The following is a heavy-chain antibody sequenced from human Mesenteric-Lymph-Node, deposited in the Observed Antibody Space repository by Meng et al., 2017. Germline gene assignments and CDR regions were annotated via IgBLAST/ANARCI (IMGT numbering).Heavy chain of an antibody. J-gene: IGHJ5*02. CDR2: IYYSGST. Sequence: VHLQTSGSGRVGPYQHLSLPCILSGGSIRSGDYLWSWIRQPPGKGLEWIGYIYYSGSTYYNPSLKSRVTISVDTSKNQFSLKLSSVTAADTAVYYCARRDGRISNWFDPWGQGTLVTVSS. CDR3: ARRDGRISNWFDP. CDR1: GGSIRSGDYL. V-gene: IGHV4-30-4*01.